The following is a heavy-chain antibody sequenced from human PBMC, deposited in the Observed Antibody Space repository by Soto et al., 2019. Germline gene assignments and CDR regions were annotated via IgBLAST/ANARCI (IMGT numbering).Heavy chain of an antibody. J-gene: IGHJ5*02. CDR2: INWNSGSV. Sequence: EVQLVESGGGLVQPGRSLRLSCAAFGFTIEDSAMHWIRQTPGKGLEWVAGINWNSGSVGYADSVKGRFTISRDNANNTLFLQMDSLRAEDAALYYCAKGRGALAVVSNWFDPWGQGTLVTVSS. V-gene: IGHV3-9*01. CDR3: AKGRGALAVVSNWFDP. CDR1: GFTIEDSA. D-gene: IGHD6-19*01.